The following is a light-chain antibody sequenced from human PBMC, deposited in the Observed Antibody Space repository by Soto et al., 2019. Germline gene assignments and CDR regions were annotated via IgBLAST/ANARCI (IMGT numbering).Light chain of an antibody. CDR1: QSVGTS. CDR2: DAS. J-gene: IGKJ1*01. CDR3: QPYNNWPSWT. V-gene: IGKV3D-15*01. Sequence: EIVLTQSPATLSLSPGDRASLSCRASQSVGTSLTWYQQKPGQTPRLLIYDASARDTGIPARFSGSGSGTEFTLTISSLQSEDYAVYYCQPYNNWPSWTFGQGTKVDIK.